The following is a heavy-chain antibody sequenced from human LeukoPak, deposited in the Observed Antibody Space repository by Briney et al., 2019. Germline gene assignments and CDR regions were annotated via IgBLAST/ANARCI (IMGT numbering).Heavy chain of an antibody. Sequence: PSETLSLTCTVSGGSISSTTYYWAWIRQPPGKGLEWIGSIYKTGSTNYSPSLKSRVTISVDTSKNQFSLKLSSVTAADTAVYYCARRGVIRHYYYYYMDVWGKGTTVTVSS. J-gene: IGHJ6*03. CDR1: GGSISSTTYY. CDR3: ARRGVIRHYYYYYMDV. D-gene: IGHD3-10*01. CDR2: IYKTGST. V-gene: IGHV4-39*07.